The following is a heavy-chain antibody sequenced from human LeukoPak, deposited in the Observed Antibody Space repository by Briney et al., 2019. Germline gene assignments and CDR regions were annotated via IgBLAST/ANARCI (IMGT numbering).Heavy chain of an antibody. Sequence: GASVKVSCKASGGTFSSYAISWVRQAPGQGLEWMGRIIPIFGTANYAQKFQGRVTITTDESTSTAYMELSSLRSEDTAVYYCARAGTTVTYYYYYYMDVWGKGTTVTVSS. D-gene: IGHD4-11*01. J-gene: IGHJ6*03. CDR3: ARAGTTVTYYYYYYMDV. CDR2: IIPIFGTA. CDR1: GGTFSSYA. V-gene: IGHV1-69*05.